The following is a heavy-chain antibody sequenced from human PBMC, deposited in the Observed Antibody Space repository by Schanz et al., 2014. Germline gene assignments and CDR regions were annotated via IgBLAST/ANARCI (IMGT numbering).Heavy chain of an antibody. CDR2: INYSGSA. V-gene: IGHV4-34*01. CDR1: GGSVSGYF. Sequence: VQLQQWGAGRLRPAETLSLTCAVYGGSVSGYFWTWIRQSPRKGLEWIGEINYSGSAHYNPSLTSRLTIAMDAAKSHLSLKMKSGSAADTAVYYCARGRRYCSGGGCHYPYNYYGMDVWGQGTTVTVSS. D-gene: IGHD2-15*01. CDR3: ARGRRYCSGGGCHYPYNYYGMDV. J-gene: IGHJ6*02.